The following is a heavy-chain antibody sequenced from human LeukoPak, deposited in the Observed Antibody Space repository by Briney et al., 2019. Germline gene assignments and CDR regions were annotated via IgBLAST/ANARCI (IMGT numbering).Heavy chain of an antibody. J-gene: IGHJ3*02. CDR1: GGTFSSYA. D-gene: IGHD1-26*01. V-gene: IGHV1-69*04. Sequence: GASVKVSCKASGGTFSSYAISWVRQAPGQGLEWMGRIIPILGIANYAQKFQGRVTITADKSTSTAYMELSSLRSGDTAVYYCAKGLVGASFDAFDIWGQGTMVTVSS. CDR2: IIPILGIA. CDR3: AKGLVGASFDAFDI.